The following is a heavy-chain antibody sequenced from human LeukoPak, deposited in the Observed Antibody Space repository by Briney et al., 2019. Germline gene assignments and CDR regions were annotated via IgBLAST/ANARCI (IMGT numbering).Heavy chain of an antibody. Sequence: GGSLRLSCAASGFTFSTYNMNWVRQAPGKGLEWVSSISSSSSDIYYADSMKGRFTISRDNAKNSMYLQMNSLRAEDTAVYYCARDSSSWYNFDYWGQGTVVTVSS. CDR3: ARDSSSWYNFDY. J-gene: IGHJ4*03. CDR2: ISSSSSDI. D-gene: IGHD6-13*01. CDR1: GFTFSTYN. V-gene: IGHV3-21*06.